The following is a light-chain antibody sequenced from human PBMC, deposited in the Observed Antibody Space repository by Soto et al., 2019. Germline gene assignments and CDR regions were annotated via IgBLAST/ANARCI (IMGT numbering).Light chain of an antibody. CDR2: DAS. CDR1: QSINNY. CDR3: QQYENLPT. Sequence: DIQMAQAPSSLSASVGDIVTITRHASQSINNYLIWYQQKPGTAPKLLIYDASNLEAGVPSRFRGSGSGRDFTFTISRLQPEDIATYYCQQYENLPTCGQGTRLEIK. J-gene: IGKJ5*01. V-gene: IGKV1-33*01.